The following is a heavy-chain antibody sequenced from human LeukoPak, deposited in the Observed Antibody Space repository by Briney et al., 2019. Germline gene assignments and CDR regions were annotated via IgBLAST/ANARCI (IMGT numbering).Heavy chain of an antibody. V-gene: IGHV1-69*13. Sequence: SVKVSCKASGNSISNYAVSWVRQAPGQGFEWMGGIIPIFGTADYAQKFQGRVTITADQSTSTTYMALSSLKSEDTAAYYCTTRACHAGGCSSSFYYYYGLHFWGQGTTVSVSS. D-gene: IGHD3-16*01. J-gene: IGHJ6*02. CDR3: TTRACHAGGCSSSFYYYYGLHF. CDR2: IIPIFGTA. CDR1: GNSISNYA.